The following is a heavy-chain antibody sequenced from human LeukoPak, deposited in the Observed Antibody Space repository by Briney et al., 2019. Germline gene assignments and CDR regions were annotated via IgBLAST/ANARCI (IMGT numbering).Heavy chain of an antibody. J-gene: IGHJ5*02. Sequence: PSETLSLTCAVYGGAFSGYYWSWIRQPPGKGLEWIGYIYRSGTTNYNPSLNSRLTISLDMPKNQFSLKLSSVTAADTAVYYCARRRYSSSWYVGNWFDPWGQGTLVTVSS. D-gene: IGHD6-13*01. CDR2: IYRSGTT. CDR1: GGAFSGYY. V-gene: IGHV4-34*01. CDR3: ARRRYSSSWYVGNWFDP.